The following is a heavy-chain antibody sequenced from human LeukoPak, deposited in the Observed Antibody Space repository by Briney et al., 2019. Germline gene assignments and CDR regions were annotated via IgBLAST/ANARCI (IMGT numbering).Heavy chain of an antibody. CDR3: ARHIGSSWYKYYYYYMDV. CDR2: INHSGST. J-gene: IGHJ6*03. V-gene: IGHV4-39*01. CDR1: GGSISSSSYY. Sequence: SETLSLTCTVSGGSISSSSYYWGWIRQPPGKGLEWIGEINHSGSTNYNPSLKSRVTISVDTSKNQFSLKLSSVTAADTAVYYCARHIGSSWYKYYYYYMDVWGKGTTVTISS. D-gene: IGHD6-13*01.